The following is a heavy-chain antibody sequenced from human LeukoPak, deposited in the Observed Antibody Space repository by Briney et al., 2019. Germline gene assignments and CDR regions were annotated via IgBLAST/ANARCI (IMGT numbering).Heavy chain of an antibody. CDR2: INHSGST. J-gene: IGHJ4*02. D-gene: IGHD2-2*01. Sequence: SETLSLTCAVYGGSFSGYYWSWIRQPPGKGLEWIGEINHSGSTNYNPSLKSRVTISVDTSKNQFSLKLSSVTAADTAVYYCAIFFHRGVVPAAMPYWGQGTLVTVSS. CDR1: GGSFSGYY. V-gene: IGHV4-34*01. CDR3: AIFFHRGVVPAAMPY.